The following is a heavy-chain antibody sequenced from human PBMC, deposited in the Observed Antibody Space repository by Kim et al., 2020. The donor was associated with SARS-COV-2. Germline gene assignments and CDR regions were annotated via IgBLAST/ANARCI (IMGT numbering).Heavy chain of an antibody. D-gene: IGHD5-12*01. CDR3: AKDRSRDGYNYFGY. V-gene: IGHV3-33*06. Sequence: ADSVKGRFTISRDNSKNTLYLQMNSLRAEDTAVYYCAKDRSRDGYNYFGYWGQGTLVTVSS. J-gene: IGHJ4*02.